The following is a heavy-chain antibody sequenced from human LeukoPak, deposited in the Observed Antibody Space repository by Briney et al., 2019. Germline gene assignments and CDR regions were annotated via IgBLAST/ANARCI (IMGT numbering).Heavy chain of an antibody. V-gene: IGHV1-3*03. CDR1: GYTFTSYA. D-gene: IGHD4-17*01. Sequence: ASVKASCKASGYTFTSYAMHWVRQAPGQRLEWMGWINAGNGNTKYSQEFQGRVTITRDTSASTAYMELSSLRSEDMAVYYCARGHTVTTTGKVHNWFDPWGQGTLVTVSS. CDR3: ARGHTVTTTGKVHNWFDP. J-gene: IGHJ5*02. CDR2: INAGNGNT.